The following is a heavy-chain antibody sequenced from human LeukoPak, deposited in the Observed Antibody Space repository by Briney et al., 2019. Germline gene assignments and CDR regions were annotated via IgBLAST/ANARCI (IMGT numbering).Heavy chain of an antibody. CDR2: IYYSGST. V-gene: IGHV4-39*01. CDR3: ARQDGDWGGTDAFDI. CDR1: GGSISSSSYY. D-gene: IGHD4-17*01. J-gene: IGHJ3*02. Sequence: SETLSLTCTVSGGSISSSSYYWGWIRQPPGKGLEWIGSIYYSGSTNYNPSLKSRVTMSLDTSKNQFSLKLSSVTAADTAVYYCARQDGDWGGTDAFDIWGQGTMVTVSS.